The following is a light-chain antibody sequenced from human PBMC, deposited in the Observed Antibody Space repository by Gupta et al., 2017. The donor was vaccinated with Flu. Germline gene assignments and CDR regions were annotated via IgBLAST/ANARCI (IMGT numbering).Light chain of an antibody. CDR1: QRVSSSY. CDR2: GAS. V-gene: IGKV3-20*01. CDR3: QQYGSSPPYT. J-gene: IGKJ2*01. Sequence: ENVLTQSPGPLSLSPRERATLSCRASQRVSSSYLAWYQQKLGQAPRLLIYGASSRATGIPDRFSGSGSGTDFTLTISRLEPEDFAVYYCQQYGSSPPYTFGQGTKLEIK.